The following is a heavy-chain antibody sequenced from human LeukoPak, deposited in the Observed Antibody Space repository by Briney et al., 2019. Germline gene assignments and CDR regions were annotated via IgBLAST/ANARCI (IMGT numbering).Heavy chain of an antibody. D-gene: IGHD4-17*01. CDR2: IYYSGST. V-gene: IGHV4-59*01. CDR3: ARGQDLTTVTSRSVFGIDY. Sequence: GSLRLSCAASGFTFSSYAMSWIRQPPGKGLEWIGYIYYSGSTNYNPSLKSRVTISVDTSKNQFSLKLSSVTAADTAVYFCARGQDLTTVTSRSVFGIDYWGQGTLVTVSS. J-gene: IGHJ4*02. CDR1: GFTFSSYA.